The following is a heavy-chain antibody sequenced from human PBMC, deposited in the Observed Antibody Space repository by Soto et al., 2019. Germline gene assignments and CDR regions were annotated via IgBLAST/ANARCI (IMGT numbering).Heavy chain of an antibody. CDR1: GYTFTGYY. J-gene: IGHJ6*02. CDR3: ARAPPFSGILRGTPLMDV. V-gene: IGHV1-2*02. D-gene: IGHD4-17*01. Sequence: ASVKVSCKASGYTFTGYYMHWVRQAPGQGLEWMGWINPNSGGTNYAQKFQGRVTMTTDTSTSTAYMELRSLTSDDTAVYYCARAPPFSGILRGTPLMDVWGQGTTVTVSS. CDR2: INPNSGGT.